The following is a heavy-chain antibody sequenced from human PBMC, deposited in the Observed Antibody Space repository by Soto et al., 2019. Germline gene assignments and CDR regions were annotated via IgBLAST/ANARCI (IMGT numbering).Heavy chain of an antibody. D-gene: IGHD3-22*01. CDR2: IYPGHCHT. Sequence: ASLKISCNGSGHGFTSYWIGLVRQMQWKGQEWMGIIYPGHCHTKYRPSFQGQVTISANQPISTADLQWSSLKASDTSMYYCARAVNYYDSSGYYRSHYYYYGMDVWGQGTTVTVSS. CDR1: GHGFTSYW. J-gene: IGHJ6*02. CDR3: ARAVNYYDSSGYYRSHYYYYGMDV. V-gene: IGHV5-51*04.